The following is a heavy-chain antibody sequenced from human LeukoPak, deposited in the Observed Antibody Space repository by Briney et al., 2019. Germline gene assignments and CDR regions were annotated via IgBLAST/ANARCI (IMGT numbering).Heavy chain of an antibody. J-gene: IGHJ3*02. D-gene: IGHD3-10*01. Sequence: GGSLRLSCAASGFTFSDYGMHWVRQAPGKGLEWVAFIRHDGRNKYYADSVKGRFTISRDNSKNTLFLQMNSLRSDDTAVYYCARDGYGSGSAFDIWGQGTMVTVSS. CDR1: GFTFSDYG. CDR3: ARDGYGSGSAFDI. CDR2: IRHDGRNK. V-gene: IGHV3-30*02.